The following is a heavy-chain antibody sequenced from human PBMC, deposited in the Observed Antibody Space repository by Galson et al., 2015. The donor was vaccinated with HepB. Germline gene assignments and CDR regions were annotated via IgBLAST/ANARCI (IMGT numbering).Heavy chain of an antibody. D-gene: IGHD5-24*01. CDR3: ARQCRDGYNCGAFDI. V-gene: IGHV5-51*01. CDR2: IYPGDSDT. J-gene: IGHJ3*02. Sequence: QSGAEVKKPGESLKISCKGSGSSFTSYWIGWVRQMPGKGLEWMGIIYPGDSDTRYSPSFQGQVTISADKSISTAYLQWSSLKASDTAMYYCARQCRDGYNCGAFDIWGQGTMVTVSS. CDR1: GSSFTSYW.